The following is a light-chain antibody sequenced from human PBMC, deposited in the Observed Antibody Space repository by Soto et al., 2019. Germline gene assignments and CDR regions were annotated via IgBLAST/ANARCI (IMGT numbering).Light chain of an antibody. CDR3: QQYARPPFA. CDR1: QRISNSY. CDR2: DAS. J-gene: IGKJ2*01. Sequence: EIVLTQSPGTLSLSPGERATLSCRASQRISNSYLAWYQQKPGQAPRLLLYDASSRATGIPDRVSGSGSGTDFTLTISRLEPEDFAVYYCQQYARPPFAFGQGTNVDIK. V-gene: IGKV3-20*01.